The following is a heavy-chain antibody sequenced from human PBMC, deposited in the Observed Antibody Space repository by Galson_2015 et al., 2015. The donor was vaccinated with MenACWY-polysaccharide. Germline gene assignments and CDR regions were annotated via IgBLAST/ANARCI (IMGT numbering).Heavy chain of an antibody. J-gene: IGHJ3*02. CDR2: IEYDGSKI. Sequence: SLRLSCAASGPRLSHSGLHWVRQAPGKGVAWVGVIEYDGSKIVYAESVKGRFYISRDNYQNTLFLEMNSLGAADTAVYYCAREGSRIVFHAFDTWGQGTMVTVSS. V-gene: IGHV3-33*01. CDR3: AREGSRIVFHAFDT. D-gene: IGHD6-13*01. CDR1: GPRLSHSG.